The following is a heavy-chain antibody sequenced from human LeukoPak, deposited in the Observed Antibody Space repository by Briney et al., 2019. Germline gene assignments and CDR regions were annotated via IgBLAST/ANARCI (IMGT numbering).Heavy chain of an antibody. CDR3: ARGDPYYYDSSGPQPLDY. J-gene: IGHJ4*02. V-gene: IGHV4-34*01. CDR2: VNHSGST. CDR1: GGSFSGYY. D-gene: IGHD3-22*01. Sequence: SETLSLTCAVYGGSFSGYYWSWVRQPPGKGLEWIGEVNHSGSTNYNPSLKSRVTISVDTSKNQFSLKLSSVTAADTAVYYCARGDPYYYDSSGPQPLDYWGQGTLVTVSS.